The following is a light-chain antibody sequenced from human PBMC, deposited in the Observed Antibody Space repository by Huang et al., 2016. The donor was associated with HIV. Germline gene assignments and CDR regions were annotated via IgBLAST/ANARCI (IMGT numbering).Light chain of an antibody. CDR3: QQYYNTPFT. Sequence: DIVMTQSPDSLAVSLGERAAINCNSSQSLLYRSNNKNYLAWYQQKPGQPPKLRIYWESTREAGVPDRCRGSGAGTDCTSTSSSLQAADVAVYYCQQYYNTPFTFGPGTKVDIK. CDR2: WES. V-gene: IGKV4-1*01. CDR1: QSLLYRSNNKNY. J-gene: IGKJ3*01.